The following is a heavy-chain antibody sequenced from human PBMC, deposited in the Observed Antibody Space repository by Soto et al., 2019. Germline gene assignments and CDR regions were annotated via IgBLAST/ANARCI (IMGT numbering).Heavy chain of an antibody. CDR2: INSDGSST. V-gene: IGHV3-74*01. CDR3: ARGPLEDSSGYYYAIDY. D-gene: IGHD3-22*01. Sequence: HPGGSLRLSCAASGFTFSSYWMHWVRQAPGKGLVWVSRINSDGSSTSYADSVKGRFTISRDNAKNTLYLQMNSLRAEDTAVYYCARGPLEDSSGYYYAIDYWGQGTLVTVSS. CDR1: GFTFSSYW. J-gene: IGHJ4*02.